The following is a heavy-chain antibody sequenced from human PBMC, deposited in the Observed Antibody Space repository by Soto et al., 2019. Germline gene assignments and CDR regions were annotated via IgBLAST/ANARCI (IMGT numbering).Heavy chain of an antibody. Sequence: QVQLVESGGGVVQPGRSLRLSCAASGFTFSHYAMHWVRQAPGKGLEWVALMAYDGSNEYSADSVKGRFTISRDNSKNTLYLQMNSLRAEDTAVYYWAKDGSHNFDYWGQGTLVTVSS. CDR3: AKDGSHNFDY. CDR2: MAYDGSNE. J-gene: IGHJ4*02. D-gene: IGHD1-26*01. CDR1: GFTFSHYA. V-gene: IGHV3-30*18.